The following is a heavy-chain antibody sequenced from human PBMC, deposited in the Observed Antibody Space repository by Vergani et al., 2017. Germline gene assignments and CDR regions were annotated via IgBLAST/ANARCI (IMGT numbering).Heavy chain of an antibody. CDR3: ARGPLRSTDYYDFWSGSYYYHYMDV. D-gene: IGHD3-3*01. CDR1: GGSFSGYY. CDR2: INHRGST. J-gene: IGHJ6*03. Sequence: QVQLQQWGAGLLKPSETLSLTCAVYGGSFSGYYWSWIRQPPGTGLEWIGEINHRGSTNYNPSLKSRVTISVDTSKNQFSLKLSSVTAADTAVYYCARGPLRSTDYYDFWSGSYYYHYMDVWGKGTTVTVSS. V-gene: IGHV4-34*01.